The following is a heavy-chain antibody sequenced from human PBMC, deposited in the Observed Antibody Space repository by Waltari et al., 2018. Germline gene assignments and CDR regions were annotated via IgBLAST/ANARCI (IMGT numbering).Heavy chain of an antibody. V-gene: IGHV3-48*03. J-gene: IGHJ4*02. CDR1: GFIXSDYE. CDR3: ARGTGWYSFDX. Sequence: EVRLVGXGXGLVQXGGXLRLPCEGSGFIXSDYEINWARQAPGKGLEWVSYISITGXTKQYADSVKXRFTISRDSAKNSVYLQXSSLRVEDXALYYXARGTGWYSFDXWGQGTLVTVSS. CDR2: ISITGXTK. D-gene: IGHD6-19*01.